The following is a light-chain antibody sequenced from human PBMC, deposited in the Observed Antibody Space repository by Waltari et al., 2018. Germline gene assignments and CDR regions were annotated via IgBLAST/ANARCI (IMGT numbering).Light chain of an antibody. V-gene: IGKV1-5*01. CDR3: QQYSSFST. Sequence: DIQMTQSPSMLSDSVRDRVTITCRASQTIRGWLAWYQLKPGLAPKLLIYDASNLGGGVPSRFSGSGFGTNFTLTISSLQPDDFATYYCQQYSSFSTFGLGTKV. J-gene: IGKJ1*01. CDR1: QTIRGW. CDR2: DAS.